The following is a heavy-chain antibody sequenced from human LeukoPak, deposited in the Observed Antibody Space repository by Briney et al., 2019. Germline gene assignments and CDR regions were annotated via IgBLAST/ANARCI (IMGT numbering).Heavy chain of an antibody. CDR3: AKDSRQWLVRDWFDP. V-gene: IGHV3-23*01. CDR2: ISGSGGST. Sequence: PGGSLRLSCAASGFTFSSYAMSWVRQAPGKGLEWVSAISGSGGSTYYADSVKGRFTISRDNSKNTLYLQMNSLRAEDTAVYYCAKDSRQWLVRDWFDPWGQGTLVTVSS. J-gene: IGHJ5*02. CDR1: GFTFSSYA. D-gene: IGHD6-19*01.